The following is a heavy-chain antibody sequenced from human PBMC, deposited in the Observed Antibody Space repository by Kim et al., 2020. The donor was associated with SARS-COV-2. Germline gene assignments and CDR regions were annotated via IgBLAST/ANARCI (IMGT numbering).Heavy chain of an antibody. D-gene: IGHD4-17*01. CDR1: GFTFSSYE. CDR3: ARDETVTTGYYFVY. CDR2: ISSSGSTI. V-gene: IGHV3-48*03. J-gene: IGHJ4*02. Sequence: GGSLRLSCAASGFTFSSYEMNWVRQAPGKGLEWVSYISSSGSTIYYADSVKGRFTISRDNAKNSLYLQMNSLRAEDTAVYYCARDETVTTGYYFVYWGQGTLVTVSS.